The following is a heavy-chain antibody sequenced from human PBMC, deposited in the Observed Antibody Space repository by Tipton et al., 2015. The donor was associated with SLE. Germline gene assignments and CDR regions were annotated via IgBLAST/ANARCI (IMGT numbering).Heavy chain of an antibody. CDR1: GGSFSGYY. V-gene: IGHV4-59*10. CDR2: IYTSGST. J-gene: IGHJ4*02. D-gene: IGHD5-18*01. CDR3: ARNGYSYGYGFDY. Sequence: TLSLTCAVYGGSFSGYYWSWIRQPAGKGLEWIGRIYTSGSTNYNPSLKSRVTISVDTSKNQFSLKLSSVTAADTAVYYCARNGYSYGYGFDYWGQGTLVTVSS.